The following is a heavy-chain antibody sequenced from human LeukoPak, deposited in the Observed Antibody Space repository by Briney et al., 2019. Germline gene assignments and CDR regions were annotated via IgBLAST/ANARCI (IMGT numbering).Heavy chain of an antibody. CDR1: GGSFSGYY. CDR3: ARRLSDLRFLEWFYPYNWFDP. D-gene: IGHD3-3*01. V-gene: IGHV4-34*01. CDR2: INHSGST. Sequence: KPSETLSLTCAVYGGSFSGYYWSWIRQPPGKGLEWIGEINHSGSTNHNPSLKSRVTISVDTSKNQFSLKLSSVTAADTAVYYCARRLSDLRFLEWFYPYNWFDPWGQGTLVTVSS. J-gene: IGHJ5*02.